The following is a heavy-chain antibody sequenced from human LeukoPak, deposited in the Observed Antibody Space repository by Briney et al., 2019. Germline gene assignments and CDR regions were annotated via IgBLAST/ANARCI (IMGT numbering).Heavy chain of an antibody. Sequence: PGGSLRLSCAASGFTFSSYSMNWVRQAPGKGLEWVSYISSSSSTIYYADSVKGRFTISRDNSKNTLYLQMNSLRAEDTAVYYCAKDEVPYYYDSSGYFDYWGQGTLVTVSS. D-gene: IGHD3-22*01. CDR3: AKDEVPYYYDSSGYFDY. CDR2: ISSSSSTI. J-gene: IGHJ4*02. V-gene: IGHV3-48*01. CDR1: GFTFSSYS.